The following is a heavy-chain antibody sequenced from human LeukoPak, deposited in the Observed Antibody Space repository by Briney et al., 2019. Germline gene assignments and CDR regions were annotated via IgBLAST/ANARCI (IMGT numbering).Heavy chain of an antibody. V-gene: IGHV7-4-1*01. Sequence: ASVKVSCKASGGTFSSYAISWVRQAPGQGLEWMGWINTNTGNPTYAQGFTGRFVFSLDTSVSTAYLQIGSLKAEDTAVYYCARGRGAAASTDDYWGQGTLVTVSS. CDR2: INTNTGNP. CDR3: ARGRGAAASTDDY. CDR1: GGTFSSYA. D-gene: IGHD6-13*01. J-gene: IGHJ4*02.